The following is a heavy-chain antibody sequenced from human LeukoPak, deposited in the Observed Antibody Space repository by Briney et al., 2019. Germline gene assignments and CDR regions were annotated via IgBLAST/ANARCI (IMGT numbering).Heavy chain of an antibody. Sequence: PSETLSLTCAVYGGSFSGYYWSWIRQPPGKGLEWIGEINHRGSTNYNPSLKSRVTISVDTSKNQFSLKLSSVTAADTAVYYCASPYYDFWSGPLDVWGKGTTVTVSS. D-gene: IGHD3-3*01. J-gene: IGHJ6*04. CDR2: INHRGST. V-gene: IGHV4-34*01. CDR3: ASPYYDFWSGPLDV. CDR1: GGSFSGYY.